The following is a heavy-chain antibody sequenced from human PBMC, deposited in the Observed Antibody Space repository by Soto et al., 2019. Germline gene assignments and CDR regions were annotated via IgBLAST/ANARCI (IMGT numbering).Heavy chain of an antibody. CDR2: IKQDGSAR. V-gene: IGHV3-7*05. CDR1: GFTFSNYW. J-gene: IGHJ3*02. Sequence: EVQLVESGGGLVQPGGSLRLSCAGSGFTFSNYWMSWVRQTPGKGLEWVANIKQDGSARYHGDSVKGRFTISRDNPKNSLYLQRNSLRAEDTAVQFCARDTRYCRSPDCKGDAFDIWGQGTMVTVSS. D-gene: IGHD2-2*01. CDR3: ARDTRYCRSPDCKGDAFDI.